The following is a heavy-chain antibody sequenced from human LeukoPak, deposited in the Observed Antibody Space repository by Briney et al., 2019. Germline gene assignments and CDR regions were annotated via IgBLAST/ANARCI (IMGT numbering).Heavy chain of an antibody. J-gene: IGHJ6*04. V-gene: IGHV3-21*01. D-gene: IGHD6-13*01. Sequence: GGSLRLSCAASGFTFSSYSMNWVRQAPGKGLEWVSSISSSSSYIYYADSVKGRFTISRDNAKNSLYLQMNSLRAEDTAVYYCARDPEAAALYYYGMDVWGKGTTVTVSS. CDR3: ARDPEAAALYYYGMDV. CDR1: GFTFSSYS. CDR2: ISSSSSYI.